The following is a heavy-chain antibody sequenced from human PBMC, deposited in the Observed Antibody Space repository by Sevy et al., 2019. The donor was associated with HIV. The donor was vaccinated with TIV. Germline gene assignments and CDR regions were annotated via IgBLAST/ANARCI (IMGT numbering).Heavy chain of an antibody. CDR3: ARQYYGSGRYYNSFFDY. CDR1: GYRFTSYW. V-gene: IGHV5-51*01. D-gene: IGHD3-10*01. CDR2: TYPSDSDT. Sequence: GESLKISCKASGYRFTSYWIGWVRQMPGKGLEWMGITYPSDSDTRYSPSFQGQVTISADKSISTAYLQWSSLKASDTAMYYCARQYYGSGRYYNSFFDYCGQGTLVTVSS. J-gene: IGHJ4*01.